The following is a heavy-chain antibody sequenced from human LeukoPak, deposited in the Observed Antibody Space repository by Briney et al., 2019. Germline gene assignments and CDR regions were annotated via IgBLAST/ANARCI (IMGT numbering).Heavy chain of an antibody. J-gene: IGHJ4*02. Sequence: SETLSLTCTVSGGSINSYYWSWIRQPPGKGLECIGHIYYTGSTYYKPSLESRVTLSVDTAKNQISLELSSVTAADTAVYYCARYEEFSTGYSASSPRHYFDHWGQGTLVTVSS. D-gene: IGHD3/OR15-3a*01. CDR1: GGSINSYY. V-gene: IGHV4-59*01. CDR3: ARYEEFSTGYSASSPRHYFDH. CDR2: IYYTGST.